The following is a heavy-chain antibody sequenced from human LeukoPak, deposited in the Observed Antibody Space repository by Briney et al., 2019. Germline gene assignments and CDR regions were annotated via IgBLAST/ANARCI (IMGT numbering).Heavy chain of an antibody. Sequence: ASVKVSCKASGGTFSSYAISWVRQAPGQGLEWMGRIIPILGIANYAQKFQGRVTITADKSTSTAYMELSSLRSEDTAVYYCAREDSTTGTTKAFDIWGQGTMVTVSS. D-gene: IGHD1-1*01. CDR1: GGTFSSYA. CDR3: AREDSTTGTTKAFDI. J-gene: IGHJ3*02. CDR2: IIPILGIA. V-gene: IGHV1-69*04.